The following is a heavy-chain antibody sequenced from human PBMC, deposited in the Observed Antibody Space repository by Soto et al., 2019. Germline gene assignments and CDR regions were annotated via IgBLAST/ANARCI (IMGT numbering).Heavy chain of an antibody. CDR2: MFYSGSST. Sequence: SETLSLTCSVSGSSIPSYCWSSLRQPQGKGLEWIGYMFYSGSSTNYNPSLKSRVTISVDTSKNQFSLKLSSVTAADTAVYYCVRLGFSSSTDFYVNAFDIWGQGTMVT. V-gene: IGHV4-59*08. J-gene: IGHJ3*02. CDR1: GSSIPSYC. D-gene: IGHD2-2*01. CDR3: VRLGFSSSTDFYVNAFDI.